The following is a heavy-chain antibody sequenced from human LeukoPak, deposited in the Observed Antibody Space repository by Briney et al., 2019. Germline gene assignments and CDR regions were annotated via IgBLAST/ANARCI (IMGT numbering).Heavy chain of an antibody. Sequence: SETLSLTCTVSGGSISSYYWSWIRQPPGKGLGWIGEINHSGSTNYNPSLKSRVTISVDTSKNQFSLKLSSVTAADTAVYYCARGRPTYYDFWSGDPTHYYYYYGMDVWGQGTTVTVSS. CDR2: INHSGST. V-gene: IGHV4-34*01. CDR3: ARGRPTYYDFWSGDPTHYYYYYGMDV. CDR1: GGSISSYY. J-gene: IGHJ6*02. D-gene: IGHD3-3*01.